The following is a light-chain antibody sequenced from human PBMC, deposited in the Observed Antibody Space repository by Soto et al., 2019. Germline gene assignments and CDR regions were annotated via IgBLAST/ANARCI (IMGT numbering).Light chain of an antibody. CDR3: QQYNNWPWT. J-gene: IGKJ1*01. CDR1: QSVSSN. CDR2: GAS. V-gene: IGKV3-15*01. Sequence: EMVMTQSPATLSVSPGERATLSCRASQSVSSNLAWYRQKPGQAPRLLIYGASTRATGIPGRFSGSGSGTEFTLTISSLQSEDIAVYYCQQYNNWPWTFGQGDQGGYQT.